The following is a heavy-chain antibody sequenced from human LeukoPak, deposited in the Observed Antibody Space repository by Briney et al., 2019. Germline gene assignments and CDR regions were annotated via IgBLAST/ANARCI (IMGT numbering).Heavy chain of an antibody. J-gene: IGHJ4*02. Sequence: ASVKVSCKASGYTFTDYYMHWVRQAPGKGLEWMGGFDPEDGETIYAQKFQGRVTMTEDTSTDTAYMELSSLRSEDTAVYYCATDRGDPWPTALDYWGQGTLVTVSS. CDR2: FDPEDGET. CDR3: ATDRGDPWPTALDY. V-gene: IGHV1-24*01. CDR1: GYTFTDYY. D-gene: IGHD3-10*01.